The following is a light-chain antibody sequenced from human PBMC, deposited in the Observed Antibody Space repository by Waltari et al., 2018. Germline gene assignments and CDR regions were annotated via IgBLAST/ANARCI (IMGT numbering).Light chain of an antibody. CDR2: AAS. Sequence: DIQMTQSPSSLSASVGDRVNITCRASQSISSYLNWYQQKPGKAPKFLIYAASSLQSGVPSRFSGSGSGTDFTLTIIGLQPEDTATYYCQQYDNLLTFGGGTKVEI. CDR1: QSISSY. V-gene: IGKV1-39*01. J-gene: IGKJ4*01. CDR3: QQYDNLLT.